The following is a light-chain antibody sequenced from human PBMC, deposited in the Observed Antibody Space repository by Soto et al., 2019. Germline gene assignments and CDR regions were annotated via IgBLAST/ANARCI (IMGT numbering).Light chain of an antibody. J-gene: IGKJ5*01. CDR2: GAS. CDR1: QSVSNNY. V-gene: IGKV3-20*01. CDR3: QQLNGYPIT. Sequence: EIVLTQSPGTLSLSPGERATLSCRASQSVSNNYLAWYQQKPGQAPRLLIYGASNRATGIPDRFSGSGSGTDFTLTISSLQPEDFATYYCQQLNGYPITFGQGTRLEIK.